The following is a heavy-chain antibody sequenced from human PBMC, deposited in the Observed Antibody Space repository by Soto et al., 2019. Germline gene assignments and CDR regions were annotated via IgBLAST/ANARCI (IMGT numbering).Heavy chain of an antibody. CDR2: IYYSGST. CDR1: GASITSYY. D-gene: IGHD2-15*01. CDR3: ASSYCSGGSCYRYAFDL. J-gene: IGHJ3*01. V-gene: IGHV4-59*01. Sequence: QVQLQESGPGLVKPSETLSLTCTVSGASITSYYWSWIRQPPGKGLEWIGYIYYSGSTKYNPSLKSRVTISVDTSKSQLPLSLSSVAAADTGVYYCASSYCSGGSCYRYAFDLWGQGTMVTVSS.